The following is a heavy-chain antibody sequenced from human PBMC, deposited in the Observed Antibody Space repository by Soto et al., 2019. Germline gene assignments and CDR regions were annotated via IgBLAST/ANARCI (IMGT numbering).Heavy chain of an antibody. CDR2: IYYSGST. CDR3: GRRPGGFYYDGRGYTAPFDH. J-gene: IGHJ4*02. V-gene: IGHV4-31*03. CDR1: GGSISSGGYY. Sequence: SETLSLTCTVSGGSISSGGYYWSWIRQHPGKGLEWIGYIYYSGSTYYNPSLKSRVTISVDTSKNQFSLKLSSVTAADTAVYYCGRRPGGFYYDGRGYTAPFDHWGQGTLFTFPS. D-gene: IGHD3-22*01.